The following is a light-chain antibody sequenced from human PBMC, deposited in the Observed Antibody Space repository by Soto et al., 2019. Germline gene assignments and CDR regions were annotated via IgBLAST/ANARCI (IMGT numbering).Light chain of an antibody. J-gene: IGKJ1*01. Sequence: EIVLTQSPATLSVSPGERATLSCRASQSVSSNLAWYQQKPGQAPRLLIYGASTRATGIPARFTGSGSRTDFNLTITSLQSEDFAVYYCQQYYHWPRTFGQGTKVDIK. CDR1: QSVSSN. V-gene: IGKV3-15*01. CDR3: QQYYHWPRT. CDR2: GAS.